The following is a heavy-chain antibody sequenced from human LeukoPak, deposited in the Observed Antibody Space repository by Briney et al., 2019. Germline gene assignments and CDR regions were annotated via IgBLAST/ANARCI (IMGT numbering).Heavy chain of an antibody. J-gene: IGHJ4*02. D-gene: IGHD6-13*01. CDR1: GFTFSRYA. CDR2: ISENGGRT. CDR3: AKRGSSWLARHFDY. V-gene: IGHV3-23*01. Sequence: GGSLRLSCAASGFTFSRYAMRWVRQAPGKGLVWVSAISENGGRTYYADSVKGRFTISRDNSKNTLYLQMNSLRAEDTAVYYCAKRGSSWLARHFDYWGQGTLVTVSS.